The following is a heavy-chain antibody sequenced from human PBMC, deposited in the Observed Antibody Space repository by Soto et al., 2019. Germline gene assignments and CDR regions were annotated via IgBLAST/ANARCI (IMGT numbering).Heavy chain of an antibody. CDR3: ARDAPGVAPY. D-gene: IGHD2-15*01. V-gene: IGHV4-31*03. CDR2: INYRGTT. Sequence: QVQLQESGPGLVKPSQTLSLTCTVSGGSIINGDTYLNWIRQHPEKGLEWMGYINYRGTTNYNPAHKSRILISIDTSKNQSALRLTSVTAADTAVYYCARDAPGVAPYWGQGTLVTVSS. CDR1: GGSIINGDTY. J-gene: IGHJ4*02.